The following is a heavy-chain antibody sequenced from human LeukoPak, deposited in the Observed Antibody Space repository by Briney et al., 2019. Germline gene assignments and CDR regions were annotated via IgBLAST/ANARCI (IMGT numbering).Heavy chain of an antibody. CDR3: AREGGSYPFTNFDY. CDR1: GGSISSSSYY. J-gene: IGHJ4*02. CDR2: IYYSGST. D-gene: IGHD1-26*01. Sequence: PSETLSLTCTVSGGSISSSSYYWGWIRQPPGKGLEWIGSIYYSGSTYYNPSLKSRVTISVDTSKNQFSLKLSSVTAADTAVYYCAREGGSYPFTNFDYWGQGTLVTVSS. V-gene: IGHV4-39*07.